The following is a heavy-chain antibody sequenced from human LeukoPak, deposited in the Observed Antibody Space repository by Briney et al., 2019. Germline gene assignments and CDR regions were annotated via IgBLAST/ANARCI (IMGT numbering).Heavy chain of an antibody. CDR3: AREVYVMVGIYYYYYMDV. V-gene: IGHV4-34*01. CDR1: GFTFSDYY. Sequence: GSLRLSCAASGFTFSDYYWSWIRQPPGKGLEWIGEINHSGSTNYNPSLKSRVTISVDTSKNQFSLKLSSVTAADTAVYYCAREVYVMVGIYYYYYMDVWGKGTTVTISS. CDR2: INHSGST. D-gene: IGHD3-10*01. J-gene: IGHJ6*03.